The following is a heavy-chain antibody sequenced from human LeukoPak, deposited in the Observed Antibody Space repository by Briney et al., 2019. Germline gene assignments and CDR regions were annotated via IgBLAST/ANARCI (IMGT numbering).Heavy chain of an antibody. J-gene: IGHJ3*02. V-gene: IGHV5-51*01. CDR3: ARHKVTMRFKDAFDI. CDR2: LYPDDSDT. Sequence: GESLKISCKGSGYSFTNYWIAWVRQMPGKGLEWMGILYPDDSDTAYSPSFQGQVTLSADKSISTAYLQWSSLKASGTAMYYCARHKVTMRFKDAFDIWGQGTMVTVSS. D-gene: IGHD4-11*01. CDR1: GYSFTNYW.